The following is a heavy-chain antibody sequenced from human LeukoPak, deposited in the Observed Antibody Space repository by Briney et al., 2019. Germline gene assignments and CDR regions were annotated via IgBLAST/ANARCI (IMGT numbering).Heavy chain of an antibody. V-gene: IGHV3-53*04. CDR3: ASGQGSSEYAFHI. J-gene: IGHJ3*02. Sequence: GGSLRLSCSPSGFIVSNTYMSWVRQAPGKGLEWVSFIHSGGTTYYAESVKGRFTISRQNSKNTLFLQMNSLRTEDTAVYYCASGQGSSEYAFHIWGHGTMVTVSS. CDR1: GFIVSNTY. CDR2: IHSGGTT. D-gene: IGHD6-6*01.